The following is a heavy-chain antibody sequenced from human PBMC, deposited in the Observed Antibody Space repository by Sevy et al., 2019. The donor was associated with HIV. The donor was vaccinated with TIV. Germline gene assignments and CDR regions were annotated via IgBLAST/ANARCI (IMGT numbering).Heavy chain of an antibody. V-gene: IGHV1-2*02. CDR3: ARVFDYDTSGYYPFDP. Sequence: ASVKVSCKASGYTFNDYYIHWVRQAPGQGLEWMGWINSKSGGTNYVQKFQGRVTMTRDTSISTAYMELSRLRSDDTAAYYCARVFDYDTSGYYPFDPWGQGTLVTVSS. D-gene: IGHD3-22*01. CDR2: INSKSGGT. J-gene: IGHJ5*02. CDR1: GYTFNDYY.